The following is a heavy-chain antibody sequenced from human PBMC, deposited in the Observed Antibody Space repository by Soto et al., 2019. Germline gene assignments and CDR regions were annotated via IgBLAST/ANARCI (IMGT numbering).Heavy chain of an antibody. CDR1: GFTFSSYA. D-gene: IGHD1-1*01. J-gene: IGHJ3*02. CDR2: ISGSGGST. V-gene: IGHV3-23*01. Sequence: GGSLRLSCAASGFTFSSYAMSWVRQAPGKGLEWVSAISGSGGSTYYADSVKGRFTISRDNSKNTLYLQMNSLRAEDTAVYYCARFHNFSDDAFDIWGQGTMVTVSS. CDR3: ARFHNFSDDAFDI.